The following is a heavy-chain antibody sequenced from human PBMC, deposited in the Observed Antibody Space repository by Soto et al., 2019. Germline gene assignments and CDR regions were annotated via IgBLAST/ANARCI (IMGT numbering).Heavy chain of an antibody. J-gene: IGHJ5*02. CDR3: VRDGTKTLRDWFDP. CDR1: GASISGFY. D-gene: IGHD1-1*01. V-gene: IGHV4-4*07. CDR2: IYATGTT. Sequence: SETLSLTCTVSGASISGFYWSWIRKSAGKGLEWIGRIYATGTTDYNPSLKSRVMMSVDTSKKQFSLKLRSVTAADTAVYYCVRDGTKTLRDWFDPWGRGISVTVSS.